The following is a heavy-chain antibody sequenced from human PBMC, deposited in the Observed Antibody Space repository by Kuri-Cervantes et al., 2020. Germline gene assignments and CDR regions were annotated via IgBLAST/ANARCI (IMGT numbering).Heavy chain of an antibody. V-gene: IGHV3-21*04. J-gene: IGHJ4*01. CDR3: ARVRGSGSYAYVAD. D-gene: IGHD3-10*01. CDR1: GFTFSSYS. CDR2: ISSSSSYI. Sequence: GESLKISCAASGFTFSSYSMNWVRQAPGKGLEWVSSISSSSSYIYYTDSVKGRFTISRDNAKNSVYLQMNSLRAEDTAVYYCARVRGSGSYAYVADWGQGILVTVSS.